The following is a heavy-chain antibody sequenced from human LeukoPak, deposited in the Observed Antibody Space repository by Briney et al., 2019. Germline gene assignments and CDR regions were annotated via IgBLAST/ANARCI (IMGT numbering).Heavy chain of an antibody. Sequence: ASVKVSRKPSGYTFTCYYMHWVGQAPARALEWMGWINPNTGGTNYAQKFQGRVTMTRDTSISTAYMELSSLRSDDTAMYYCARDVLLAVPALDYWGQGTLVTVSS. CDR1: GYTFTCYY. J-gene: IGHJ4*02. CDR3: ARDVLLAVPALDY. V-gene: IGHV1-2*02. CDR2: INPNTGGT. D-gene: IGHD6-19*01.